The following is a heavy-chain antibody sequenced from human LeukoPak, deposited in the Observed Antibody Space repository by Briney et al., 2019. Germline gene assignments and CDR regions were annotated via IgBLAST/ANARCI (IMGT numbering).Heavy chain of an antibody. V-gene: IGHV4-34*01. D-gene: IGHD6-13*01. Sequence: TSETLSLTCTVSGASISIYYWSWIRQPPGKGLEWIGEINHSGGTIYNPSLKSVVAISVDTSKNQFSLRLRSVTAADTALYYCARGSQIAAAGTGFYFDYWGQGTLVTVSS. J-gene: IGHJ4*02. CDR1: GASISIYY. CDR2: INHSGGT. CDR3: ARGSQIAAAGTGFYFDY.